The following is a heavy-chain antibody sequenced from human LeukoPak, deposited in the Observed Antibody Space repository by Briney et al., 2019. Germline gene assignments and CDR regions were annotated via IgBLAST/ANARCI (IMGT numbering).Heavy chain of an antibody. CDR3: AKDPMVRGPNLFDY. CDR1: GFTFDDYA. D-gene: IGHD3-10*01. V-gene: IGHV3-9*01. CDR2: ISWNSGSI. Sequence: PGGSLRLPCAASGFTFDDYAMHWVRQAPGKGLEWVSGISWNSGSIGYADSVKGRFTISRDNAKNSLYLQMNSLRAEDTALYYCAKDPMVRGPNLFDYWGQGTLVTVSS. J-gene: IGHJ4*02.